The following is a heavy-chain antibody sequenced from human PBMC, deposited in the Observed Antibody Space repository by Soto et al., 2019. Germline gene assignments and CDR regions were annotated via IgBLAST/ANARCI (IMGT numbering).Heavy chain of an antibody. CDR2: IYHTGSS. J-gene: IGHJ4*02. CDR3: ARDLLDTTVDYYFDY. Sequence: TLSLTCTVSGVSISSGTYYWSWLRQPPGKGLEWIGYIYHTGSSQSNPSLKSRVAISIDTSKNQFTLELRSVTAADTAVYYCARDLLDTTVDYYFDYWGPGRLVTVSS. D-gene: IGHD3-3*01. CDR1: GVSISSGTYY. V-gene: IGHV4-30-4*01.